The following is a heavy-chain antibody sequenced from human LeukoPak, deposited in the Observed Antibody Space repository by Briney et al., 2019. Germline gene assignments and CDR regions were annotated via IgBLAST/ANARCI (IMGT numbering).Heavy chain of an antibody. V-gene: IGHV3-74*01. J-gene: IGHJ4*02. CDR2: IAGDGSST. Sequence: GGSLRLSCAASGFTFSSYWMNWVRQAPGKGLVWVSRIAGDGSSTTYADSVKGRFSISRDNAKNTLYLQMNSLRVEDTAVSYCARGRPHGNDYWGQGTLVTVSS. CDR1: GFTFSSYW. CDR3: ARGRPHGNDY. D-gene: IGHD4-23*01.